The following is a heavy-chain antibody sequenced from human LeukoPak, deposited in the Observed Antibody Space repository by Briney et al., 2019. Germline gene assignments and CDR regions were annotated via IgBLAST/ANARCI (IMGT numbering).Heavy chain of an antibody. D-gene: IGHD4-17*01. V-gene: IGHV3-23*01. CDR1: GFTFSNAW. Sequence: GGSLRLSCAASGFTFSNAWMSWVRQAPGKGLEWVAAIDRSGGSTFYADSVKGRFTISKDNSKNTLYLQINSLRVDDTAIYYCARGSHGEHDSWGQGTLVTVSS. CDR2: IDRSGGST. CDR3: ARGSHGEHDS. J-gene: IGHJ5*01.